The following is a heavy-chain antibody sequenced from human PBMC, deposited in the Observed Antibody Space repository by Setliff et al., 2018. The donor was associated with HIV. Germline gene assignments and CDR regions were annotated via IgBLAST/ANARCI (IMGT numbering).Heavy chain of an antibody. CDR3: ARVIQSSSFPFEC. J-gene: IGHJ4*02. Sequence: ASETLSLTCAVYGGSFSGYYWSWIRQPPGKGLEWIGEINRSGSTRYNPSLKSRVTISLDTSKTQFSLNLTSVTAADTAIYYCARVIQSSSFPFECWGQGALVTVSS. V-gene: IGHV4-34*01. D-gene: IGHD3-22*01. CDR1: GGSFSGYY. CDR2: INRSGST.